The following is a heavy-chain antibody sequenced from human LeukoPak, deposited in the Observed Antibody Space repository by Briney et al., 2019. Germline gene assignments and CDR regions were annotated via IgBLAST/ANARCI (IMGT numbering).Heavy chain of an antibody. CDR3: ARERGTRYSSGWAKYYFDY. J-gene: IGHJ4*02. V-gene: IGHV4-4*07. CDR1: GGSISSYY. D-gene: IGHD6-19*01. Sequence: SETLSLTCTVSGGSISSYYWSWIRQPAGKGLEWIGRIYTSGSTNYNPSLKSRVTISVDTSKNQFSLKLSSVTAADTAVYYCARERGTRYSSGWAKYYFDYWGQGTLVTVSS. CDR2: IYTSGST.